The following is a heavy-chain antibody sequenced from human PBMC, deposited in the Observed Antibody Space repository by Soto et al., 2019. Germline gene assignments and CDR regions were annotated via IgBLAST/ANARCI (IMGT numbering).Heavy chain of an antibody. CDR1: GFTFSSYA. D-gene: IGHD3-10*02. Sequence: GESLKISCAASGFTFSSYAMSWVRQAPGKGLEWVSAISGSGGSTYYADSVKGRFTISRDNSKNTLYLQMNSLRAEDTAVYYCAKDRGAYYYGRALDAFDIWGQGTMVTVSS. CDR2: ISGSGGST. CDR3: AKDRGAYYYGRALDAFDI. J-gene: IGHJ3*02. V-gene: IGHV3-23*01.